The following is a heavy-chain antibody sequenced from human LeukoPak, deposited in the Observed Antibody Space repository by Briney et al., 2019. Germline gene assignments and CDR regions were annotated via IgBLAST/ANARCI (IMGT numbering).Heavy chain of an antibody. CDR3: ARGHNWAFDF. V-gene: IGHV3-7*05. Sequence: GGSLRLSCAASGFTFSSYWMSWVRQAPGKGLEWVANIKQDGSEKYYVDSVKGRFTVSRDNAENSLYLQMSSLRADDTAVYYCARGHNWAFDFWGQGTLVTVSS. CDR1: GFTFSSYW. CDR2: IKQDGSEK. J-gene: IGHJ4*02. D-gene: IGHD3-16*01.